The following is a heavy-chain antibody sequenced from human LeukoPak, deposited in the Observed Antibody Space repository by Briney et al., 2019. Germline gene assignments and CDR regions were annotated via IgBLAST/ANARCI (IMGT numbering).Heavy chain of an antibody. D-gene: IGHD6-13*01. V-gene: IGHV4-59*11. CDR1: GGSLNSHY. Sequence: SETLSLTCSVSGGSLNSHYWSWIRQPPGKRLEWIGYIFNSGSTNYNPSLRSRVTMSVDTSRDQFFLRLSSVTAADTAIYYCASRPAGTTWYGVFDYWSQGTLVTVSS. J-gene: IGHJ4*02. CDR2: IFNSGST. CDR3: ASRPAGTTWYGVFDY.